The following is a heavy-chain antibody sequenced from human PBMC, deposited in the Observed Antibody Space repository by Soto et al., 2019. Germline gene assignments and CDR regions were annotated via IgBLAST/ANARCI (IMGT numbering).Heavy chain of an antibody. Sequence: GGSLRLSCPASGFTFSSYNMNGVRQAPGKGLEWVSYISSSSSTIYYADSVKGRFTISRDNAKNSLYLQMNSLRDEETAVYYCARKRWFDPWGQGTLVTVSS. CDR2: ISSSSSTI. CDR3: ARKRWFDP. V-gene: IGHV3-48*02. J-gene: IGHJ5*02. CDR1: GFTFSSYN. D-gene: IGHD6-25*01.